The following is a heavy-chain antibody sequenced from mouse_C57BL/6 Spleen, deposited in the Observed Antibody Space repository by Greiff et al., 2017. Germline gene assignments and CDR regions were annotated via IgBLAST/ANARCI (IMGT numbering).Heavy chain of an antibody. CDR2: ISSGSSTI. D-gene: IGHD1-1*01. CDR1: GFTFSDYG. J-gene: IGHJ4*01. V-gene: IGHV5-17*01. CDR3: ERGIYYYGSSYLYAMDY. Sequence: EVMLVESGGGLVKPGGSLTLSCAASGFTFSDYGMHWVRQAPEQGLEWVASISSGSSTIYYADTVKGRFTISRDNAKNTLFLQMTRLRSEDTDMYYLERGIYYYGSSYLYAMDYWGQGTSVTVSS.